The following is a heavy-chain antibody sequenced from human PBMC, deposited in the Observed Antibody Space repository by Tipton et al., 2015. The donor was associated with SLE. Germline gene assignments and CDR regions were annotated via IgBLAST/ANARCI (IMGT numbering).Heavy chain of an antibody. J-gene: IGHJ6*02. CDR2: ISWNSGNI. D-gene: IGHD1-1*01. V-gene: IGHV3-9*03. Sequence: SLRLSCAASGFTFDDYAMHWVRQAPGKGLEWVSGISWNSGNIGYADSVKGRFTISRDNAKNSLYLQMNSLRAEDMALYYCAKDLLETTAGGGGGMAVWGQGTTVTVSS. CDR1: GFTFDDYA. CDR3: AKDLLETTAGGGGGMAV.